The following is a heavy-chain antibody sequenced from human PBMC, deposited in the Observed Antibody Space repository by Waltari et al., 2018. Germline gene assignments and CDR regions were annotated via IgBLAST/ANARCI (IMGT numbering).Heavy chain of an antibody. Sequence: EVQLVESGGDLVQPGGSLRLSCAASGFTLSTYWMHWVRQVPGKGPVWVSMINSGDATFYADSVKDRFTISRDTSKNTLSLQMNSLRVEDSAVYYCARHVTGSTRGTFDVWGQGTTVTVSS. V-gene: IGHV3-66*04. CDR1: GFTLSTYW. J-gene: IGHJ6*02. CDR2: INSGDAT. D-gene: IGHD1-7*01. CDR3: ARHVTGSTRGTFDV.